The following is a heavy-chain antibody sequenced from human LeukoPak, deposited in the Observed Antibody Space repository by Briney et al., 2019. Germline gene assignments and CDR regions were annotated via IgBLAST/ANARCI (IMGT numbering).Heavy chain of an antibody. CDR3: ARISLPTDYYYMDV. V-gene: IGHV3-21*01. J-gene: IGHJ6*03. D-gene: IGHD3-10*01. Sequence: GGSLRLSCAASGFTFSSYSMNWVRQAPGKGLEWVSSISSSSSYIYYADSVKGRFTISRDNAKNSLYLQMNSLRAEDTAVYYCARISLPTDYYYMDVWGKGTTVIVSS. CDR1: GFTFSSYS. CDR2: ISSSSSYI.